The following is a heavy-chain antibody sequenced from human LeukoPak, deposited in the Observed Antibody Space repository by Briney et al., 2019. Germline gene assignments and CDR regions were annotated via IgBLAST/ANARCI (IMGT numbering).Heavy chain of an antibody. Sequence: GGSLRLSCAASGFTFSSYWMSWVRQPPGKGREWVANIKKDGSEKNYVDSVKGRFTISRDNAKNSLYLQMNSLRAEDTAVYYCARAVPEYDFWGGYYYYYMDVWGKGTTVTVSS. D-gene: IGHD3-3*01. CDR3: ARAVPEYDFWGGYYYYYMDV. V-gene: IGHV3-7*01. CDR1: GFTFSSYW. J-gene: IGHJ6*03. CDR2: IKKDGSEK.